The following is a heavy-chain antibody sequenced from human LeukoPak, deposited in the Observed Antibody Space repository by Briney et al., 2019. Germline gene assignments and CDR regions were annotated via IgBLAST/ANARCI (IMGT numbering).Heavy chain of an antibody. D-gene: IGHD2-2*01. V-gene: IGHV3-15*05. J-gene: IGHJ4*02. CDR3: TTDWDCSTTSCHSNAIDY. CDR2: IKSTTDGGTT. Sequence: GGSRRLSCSASGLTFSNAWMSWVRQAPGKGLELVGRIKSTTDGGTTDYAAPVIGRFTISRDDSKITLYLQMNCLKTEDTAVYYCTTDWDCSTTSCHSNAIDYWGQGTLVTVSS. CDR1: GLTFSNAW.